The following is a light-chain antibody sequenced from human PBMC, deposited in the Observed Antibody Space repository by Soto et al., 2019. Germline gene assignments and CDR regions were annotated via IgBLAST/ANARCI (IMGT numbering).Light chain of an antibody. Sequence: EIVLTHSPATLSLFPAERPTLSCSASQSLSSNYLAWYQQKPGQAPRLLIYGVSSRATGVPVSFSGSGSGTDFTLTISRLEPEDFAVYYCQQYVSAPITFGQGTKVDIK. J-gene: IGKJ1*01. CDR3: QQYVSAPIT. V-gene: IGKV3-20*01. CDR1: QSLSSNY. CDR2: GVS.